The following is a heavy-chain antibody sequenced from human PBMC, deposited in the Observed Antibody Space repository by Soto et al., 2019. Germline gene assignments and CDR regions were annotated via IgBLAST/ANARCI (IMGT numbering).Heavy chain of an antibody. J-gene: IGHJ4*02. CDR3: AKDALLESSGFIRGVDY. V-gene: IGHV3-30*18. Sequence: GGSLRLSCAASGFTFSSYGMHWVRQAPGKGLEWVAVISYVGSNKYYADSVKGRFTISRDNAKNTLYLQMNSLRAEDTAVYYCAKDALLESSGFIRGVDYWGQGTLVTVSS. D-gene: IGHD6-19*01. CDR1: GFTFSSYG. CDR2: ISYVGSNK.